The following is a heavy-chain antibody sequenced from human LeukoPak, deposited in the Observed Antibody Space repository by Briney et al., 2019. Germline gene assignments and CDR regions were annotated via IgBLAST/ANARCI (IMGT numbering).Heavy chain of an antibody. CDR1: GLTFSSYA. J-gene: IGHJ6*03. Sequence: GGSLRLSCAASGLTFSSYAMNWARQAPGKGPEGVAAISYDGSNKFYGDSVKGRFTISRDDSKNTLYLKMNSLRPEDTAVYYCTRAIAYYYSMDVWGKGTTVTVSS. D-gene: IGHD2-21*01. CDR3: TRAIAYYYSMDV. CDR2: ISYDGSNK. V-gene: IGHV3-30*01.